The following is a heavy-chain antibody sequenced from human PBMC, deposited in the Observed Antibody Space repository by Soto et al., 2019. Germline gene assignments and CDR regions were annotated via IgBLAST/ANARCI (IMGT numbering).Heavy chain of an antibody. V-gene: IGHV3-23*01. CDR1: GFTFSSYA. CDR3: ARAPTVGYFYYYMDV. CDR2: ISGSGGST. J-gene: IGHJ6*03. Sequence: GGSLRLSCAASGFTFSSYAMSWVRQAPGKGLEWVSAISGSGGSTYYADSVKGRFTISRDNSKNTLYLQMNSLRAEDTAVYYCARAPTVGYFYYYMDVWGKGTTVTVSS. D-gene: IGHD4-4*01.